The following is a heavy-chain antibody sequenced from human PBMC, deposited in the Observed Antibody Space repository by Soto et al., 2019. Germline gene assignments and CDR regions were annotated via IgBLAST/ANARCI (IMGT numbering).Heavy chain of an antibody. D-gene: IGHD2-2*02. Sequence: EVQLLESGGGLVQSGGSLRLSCAASGFTFSSNAMRWVRQAPGKGLEWVSGIGGSGSSTYYADSVKGRFTISRDNSKKTLYLQMNSLRAEDTAVYYCARDCSSTRCYKNWGQVTLVTVSS. CDR2: IGGSGSST. CDR3: ARDCSSTRCYKN. J-gene: IGHJ4*02. V-gene: IGHV3-23*01. CDR1: GFTFSSNA.